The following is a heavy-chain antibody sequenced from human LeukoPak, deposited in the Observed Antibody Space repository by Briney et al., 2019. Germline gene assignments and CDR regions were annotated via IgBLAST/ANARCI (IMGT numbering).Heavy chain of an antibody. Sequence: GGSLRLSCAASGFTFSFYWMNWVRRAPGKGLEWVANIKQDGSEKNYVDSVKGRFTISRDNAKNSLYLQMNNLRVEDTAMYYCAGGTGFIIKDWGQGTLVTVSS. CDR3: AGGTGFIIKD. CDR1: GFTFSFYW. V-gene: IGHV3-7*03. J-gene: IGHJ4*02. D-gene: IGHD3-9*01. CDR2: IKQDGSEK.